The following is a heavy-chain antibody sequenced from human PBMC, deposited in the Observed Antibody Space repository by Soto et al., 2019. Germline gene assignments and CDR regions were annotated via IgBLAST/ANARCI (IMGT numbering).Heavy chain of an antibody. V-gene: IGHV3-11*01. D-gene: IGHD4-4*01. CDR1: GFTFSDHY. CDR3: ARDRQPSSYIGLDV. CDR2: ISGTHISSGGSAV. J-gene: IGHJ6*02. Sequence: PGGSLRLSCEASGFTFSDHYMSWVRQAPGKGLEWISHISGTHISSGGSAVAYADSVKGRFTISRDNTKNSLYLQMNSLRAEDTAVYYCARDRQPSSYIGLDVWGQGTTVTVSS.